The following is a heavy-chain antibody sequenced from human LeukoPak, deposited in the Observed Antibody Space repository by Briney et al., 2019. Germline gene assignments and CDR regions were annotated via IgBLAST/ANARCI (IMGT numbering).Heavy chain of an antibody. D-gene: IGHD3-9*01. CDR2: IYTSGST. Sequence: SETLSLTCTVSGDSISNYYWSWIRQPAGKGLEWIGRIYTSGSTNYNPSLKSRVTMSVDTPKNQFSLKLSSVTAADTAVYYCASDRLTRHEYFQHWGQGTLVTVSS. V-gene: IGHV4-4*07. CDR1: GDSISNYY. CDR3: ASDRLTRHEYFQH. J-gene: IGHJ1*01.